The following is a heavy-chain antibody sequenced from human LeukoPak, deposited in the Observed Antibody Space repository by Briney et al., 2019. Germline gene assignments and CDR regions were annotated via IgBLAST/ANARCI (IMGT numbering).Heavy chain of an antibody. J-gene: IGHJ6*02. CDR1: GYTFTSYG. V-gene: IGHV1-18*01. D-gene: IGHD3-9*01. Sequence: GASVKVSCKASGYTFTSYGISWVRQTPGQGLEWMGWISAYNGNTNYAQKLQGRVTMTTDTSTSTAYMELRSLRSDDTAVYYCARCDYDILTGYHYGMDVWGQGTTVTVSS. CDR3: ARCDYDILTGYHYGMDV. CDR2: ISAYNGNT.